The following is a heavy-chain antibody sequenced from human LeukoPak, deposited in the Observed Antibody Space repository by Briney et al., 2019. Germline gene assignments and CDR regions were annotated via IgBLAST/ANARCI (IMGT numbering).Heavy chain of an antibody. CDR1: GFTFSSYG. Sequence: GGSLRLSCAASGFTFSSYGMHWVRQAPGKGLEWVAVIWYDGSNKYYADSVKGRFTISRDNSKNTLYLRMNSLRAEDTAVYYCARNPLPDYYYYGMDVWGQGTTVTVSS. J-gene: IGHJ6*02. V-gene: IGHV3-33*01. CDR3: ARNPLPDYYYYGMDV. CDR2: IWYDGSNK. D-gene: IGHD1-26*01.